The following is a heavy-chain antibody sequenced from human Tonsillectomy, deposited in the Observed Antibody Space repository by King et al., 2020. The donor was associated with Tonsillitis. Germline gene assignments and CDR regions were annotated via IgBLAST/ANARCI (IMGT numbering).Heavy chain of an antibody. V-gene: IGHV3-23*04. CDR1: GFTFSSSA. CDR3: AKVVSTAMVYYFDY. Sequence: VQLVESGEGLVQPGGSLRLSCAASGFTFSSSAMAWVRQAPGKGLEWVSGISGSGGSTYYADSVKGRFTISRDNSKNTLYLQMNILGAEDTALYYCAKVVSTAMVYYFDYWGQGTLVTVSS. D-gene: IGHD5-18*01. J-gene: IGHJ4*02. CDR2: ISGSGGST.